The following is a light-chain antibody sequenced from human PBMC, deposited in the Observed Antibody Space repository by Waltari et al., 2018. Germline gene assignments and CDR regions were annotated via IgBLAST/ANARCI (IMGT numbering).Light chain of an antibody. CDR1: RSVTGNY. CDR2: RAS. V-gene: IGKV3-20*01. J-gene: IGKJ1*01. CDR3: QHYDNSPLT. Sequence: EIVLTQSPGTLSLSPGDRATLSCRASRSVTGNYLAWYQQKPGQAPRLLIYRASNRAAGIPDRFSGSGSRTDFTLIISRLEPEDFAVYYCQHYDNSPLTFGQGTKVEIK.